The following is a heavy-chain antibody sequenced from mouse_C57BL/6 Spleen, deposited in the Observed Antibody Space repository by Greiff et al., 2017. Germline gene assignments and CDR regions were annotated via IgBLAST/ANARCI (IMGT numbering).Heavy chain of an antibody. J-gene: IGHJ4*01. D-gene: IGHD2-1*01. Sequence: EVQLQESGGGLVKPGGSLKLSCAASGFTFSDYGMHWVRQAPEKGLEWVAYISSGSSTIYYADTVKGRFTISRDNAKNTLFLQMTSLRSEDTAMYYCARALYGNYSYYYAMDYWGQGTSVTVSS. CDR2: ISSGSSTI. V-gene: IGHV5-17*01. CDR3: ARALYGNYSYYYAMDY. CDR1: GFTFSDYG.